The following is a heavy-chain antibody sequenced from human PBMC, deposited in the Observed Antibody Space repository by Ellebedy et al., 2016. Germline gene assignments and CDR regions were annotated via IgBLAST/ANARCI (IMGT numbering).Heavy chain of an antibody. D-gene: IGHD2-8*01. CDR3: ARGPLSDIVLMVYVDWYFDL. CDR2: INPNSGGT. J-gene: IGHJ2*01. CDR1: GYTFTGYY. V-gene: IGHV1-2*04. Sequence: ASVKVSCKASGYTFTGYYMHWVRQAPGQGLEWMGWINPNSGGTNYAQKFQGWVTMTRDTSISTAYMELSRLRSDDTAVYYCARGPLSDIVLMVYVDWYFDLWGRGTLVTVSS.